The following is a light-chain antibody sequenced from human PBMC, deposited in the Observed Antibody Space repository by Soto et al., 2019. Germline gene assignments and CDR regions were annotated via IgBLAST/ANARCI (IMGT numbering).Light chain of an antibody. CDR3: SSYTSSSTLIL. J-gene: IGLJ1*01. CDR2: DVS. CDR1: SSDVGGYNY. V-gene: IGLV2-14*01. Sequence: QSALAKPASLSGSPGQSITISCTGTSSDVGGYNYVSWYQQHPGKAPKLMIYDVSNRPSGVSNRFSGSKSGNTASLTISGLQAEDEADYYCSSYTSSSTLILFGTGTKVTVL.